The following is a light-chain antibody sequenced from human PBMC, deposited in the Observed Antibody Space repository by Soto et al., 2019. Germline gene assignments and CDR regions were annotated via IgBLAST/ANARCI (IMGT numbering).Light chain of an antibody. Sequence: QSALTQPASLSGSPGQSITISCSGTSRDIGAYNFVSWYQQYPGKAPKVMIYEVNNRPSGVSNRFSGSKSGNTASLTISGLQAEDEADYYCSSLTRSSTYVFGSGTKLTVL. CDR2: EVN. V-gene: IGLV2-14*01. J-gene: IGLJ1*01. CDR3: SSLTRSSTYV. CDR1: SRDIGAYNF.